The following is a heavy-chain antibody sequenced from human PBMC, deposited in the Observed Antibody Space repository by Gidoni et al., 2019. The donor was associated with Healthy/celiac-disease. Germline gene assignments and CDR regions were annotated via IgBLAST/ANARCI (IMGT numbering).Heavy chain of an antibody. CDR2: IYYSGSA. CDR1: GGSVSSGSYY. Sequence: QVQLQESGPGLVKPSETLSLTCTVSGGSVSSGSYYWTWIRQPPGKGLEWIGYIYYSGSANYNPSLKSRVTISVDTSRNQFSLKLSSVTAADTAVYYCARAVAAGTTLLDYWGQGTLVTVSS. D-gene: IGHD6-13*01. V-gene: IGHV4-61*01. CDR3: ARAVAAGTTLLDY. J-gene: IGHJ4*02.